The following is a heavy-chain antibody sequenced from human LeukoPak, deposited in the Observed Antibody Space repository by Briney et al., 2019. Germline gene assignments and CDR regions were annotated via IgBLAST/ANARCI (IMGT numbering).Heavy chain of an antibody. CDR2: IKQDGSEK. CDR1: GFIFSSYW. V-gene: IGHV3-7*01. D-gene: IGHD3-22*01. CDR3: ARDYYYDSSGYPAFDY. J-gene: IGHJ4*02. Sequence: GGSLRLSCAASGFIFSSYWMSWVRQAPGKGLEWVANIKQDGSEKYYVDSVKGRFTISRDNAKNSPYLQMNSLRAEDTAVYYCARDYYYDSSGYPAFDYWGQGTLVTVSS.